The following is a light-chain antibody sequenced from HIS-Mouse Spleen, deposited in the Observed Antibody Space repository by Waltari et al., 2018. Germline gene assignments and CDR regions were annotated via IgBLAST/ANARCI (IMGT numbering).Light chain of an antibody. CDR3: AAWDDSLSGRV. J-gene: IGLJ3*02. CDR2: RNH. V-gene: IGLV1-47*01. Sequence: QSVLTQPPSASGTPGQRVTISCSGSSSNIGSNYVYWYQQHPGTAPKLLIYRNHRRPSGVPGRFSGSKSGTSASLAISGLRSEDEADYYCAAWDDSLSGRVFGGGTKLTVL. CDR1: SSNIGSNY.